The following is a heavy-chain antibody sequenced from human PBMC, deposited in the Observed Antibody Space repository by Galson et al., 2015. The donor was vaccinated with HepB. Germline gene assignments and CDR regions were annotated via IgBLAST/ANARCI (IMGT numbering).Heavy chain of an antibody. V-gene: IGHV3-15*01. CDR3: TTDVYYSTYWSWLDP. CDR1: GFTFSNTW. D-gene: IGHD2-8*02. J-gene: IGHJ5*02. Sequence: SLRLSCAASGFTFSNTWMSWVRQAPGRGLEWGGQIKSKTDRGTTDYAAPVKGRFTISRDDSKDTLYLQMNSLKPEDTAVYYCTTDVYYSTYWSWLDPWGQGTLVTVSS. CDR2: IKSKTDRGTT.